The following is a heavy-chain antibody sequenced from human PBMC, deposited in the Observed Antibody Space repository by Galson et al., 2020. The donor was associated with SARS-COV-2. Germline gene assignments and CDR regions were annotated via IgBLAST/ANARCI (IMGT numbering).Heavy chain of an antibody. V-gene: IGHV2-70*01. D-gene: IGHD5-12*01. CDR1: GFSLTTSGMG. CDR3: ARMADGYGGYDYVSSPCDY. CDR2: IDRDEDK. J-gene: IGHJ4*02. Sequence: SGPTLVKPTQTLTLTCTFSGFSLTTSGMGVTWIRQPPGKALEWLALIDRDEDKYYSTSLKTRLTISRDTSKNQVFLTMTNMDPVDTATYYCARMADGYGGYDYVSSPCDYWGQGTLVTVSS.